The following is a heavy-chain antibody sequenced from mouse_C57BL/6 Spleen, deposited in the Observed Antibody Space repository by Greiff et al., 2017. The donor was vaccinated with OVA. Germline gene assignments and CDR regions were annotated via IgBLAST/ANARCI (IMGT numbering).Heavy chain of an antibody. CDR2: ISSGGSYT. Sequence: EVMLVESGGDLVKPGGSLKLSCAASGFTFSSYGMSWVRQTPDKRLEWVATISSGGSYTYYPDSVKGRFTISRDNAKNTLYLQMSSLKSEDTAMYYCARDPFTTVVATGYFDVWGTGTTVTVSS. J-gene: IGHJ1*03. V-gene: IGHV5-6*01. CDR1: GFTFSSYG. D-gene: IGHD1-1*01. CDR3: ARDPFTTVVATGYFDV.